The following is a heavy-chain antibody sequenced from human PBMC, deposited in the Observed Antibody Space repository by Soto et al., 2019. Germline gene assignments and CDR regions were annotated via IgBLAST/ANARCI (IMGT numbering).Heavy chain of an antibody. CDR1: GASISGYY. CDR3: ARDSLGITAAGHY. V-gene: IGHV4-4*07. J-gene: IGHJ4*02. Sequence: QVQLQESGPGLVKPSETLSLTCIVSGASISGYYWSWIRQPAGKGLEWIGRVYTHGSTSYNPSLKGRVTMSLYTSKNRFSLRLSAVTAADTAVYYCARDSLGITAAGHYWGQGTLVTVSS. D-gene: IGHD3-16*01. CDR2: VYTHGST.